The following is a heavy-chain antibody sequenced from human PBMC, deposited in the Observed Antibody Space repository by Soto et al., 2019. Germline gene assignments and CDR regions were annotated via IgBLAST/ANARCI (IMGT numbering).Heavy chain of an antibody. J-gene: IGHJ4*02. CDR2: VNPSGGHT. Sequence: QVQLMQSGAEVKKPGASVKVSCKASGDTFSDYYIHWVRQAPGQGLEWMGTVNPSGGHTTYSQHFLVRVPLPRDQSPSTLHMELTRLTSEDTAVHYGARGGQVVVVTAALDYWGQGTLVTVSS. D-gene: IGHD2-21*02. CDR1: GDTFSDYY. CDR3: ARGGQVVVVTAALDY. V-gene: IGHV1-46*01.